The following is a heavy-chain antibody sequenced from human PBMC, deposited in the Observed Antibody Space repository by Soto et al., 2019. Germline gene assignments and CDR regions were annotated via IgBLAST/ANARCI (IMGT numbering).Heavy chain of an antibody. D-gene: IGHD2-15*01. J-gene: IGHJ5*02. CDR1: GYTFAGYY. CDR2: INPNSGGT. Sequence: GASVKVSCKASGYTFAGYYMHWVRQAPGQGLEWMGWINPNSGGTNYAQKFQGRVTMTRDTSISTAYMELSRLRSDDTAVYYCARERDIVVVVAATRFDPWGQGILVTVSS. CDR3: ARERDIVVVVAATRFDP. V-gene: IGHV1-2*02.